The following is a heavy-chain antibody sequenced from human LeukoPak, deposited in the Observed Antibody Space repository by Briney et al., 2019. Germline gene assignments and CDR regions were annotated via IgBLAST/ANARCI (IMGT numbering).Heavy chain of an antibody. CDR2: ICGSGDCT. CDR3: AKTTVGYSSGRYPGWPADC. Sequence: QSGGSLRLSCEASGFTFNTYAIYWVRQAPGKGLEWVSGICGSGDCTYYADSVKGRFTISRDNSKNTVYLQMNSLTADDTAVYYCAKTTVGYSSGRYPGWPADCWGQGTLVTVSS. J-gene: IGHJ4*02. V-gene: IGHV3-23*01. D-gene: IGHD6-19*01. CDR1: GFTFNTYA.